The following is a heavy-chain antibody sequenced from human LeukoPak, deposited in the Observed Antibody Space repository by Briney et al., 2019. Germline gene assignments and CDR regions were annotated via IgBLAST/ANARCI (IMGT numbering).Heavy chain of an antibody. D-gene: IGHD3-9*01. CDR2: IRSKAYGGTT. V-gene: IGHV3-49*04. Sequence: GRSLRLSCTASGFIFGDYAMSWVRQAPGKGLEWVGFIRSKAYGGTTEYAASVKGRFTISRDDSKSVAYLQMNSLKTEDTAVYYCIRVTVGAILTGPFYRGQGTLVTVSS. CDR1: GFIFGDYA. J-gene: IGHJ4*02. CDR3: IRVTVGAILTGPFY.